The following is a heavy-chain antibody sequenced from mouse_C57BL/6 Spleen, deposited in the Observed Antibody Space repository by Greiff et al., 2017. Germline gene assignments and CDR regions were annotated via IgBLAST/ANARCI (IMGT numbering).Heavy chain of an antibody. V-gene: IGHV1-19*01. D-gene: IGHD3-2*02. CDR2: INPYNGGT. CDR1: GYTFTEYY. CDR3: SSGQLRLYYCDY. Sequence: EVQLQQSGPVLVKPGASVKMSCKASGYTFTEYYMNWVKQRHGKSLEWIGVINPYNGGTSYHQQFKGTATLTVDKSSSTAYMELNSLTSEDSAVYYCSSGQLRLYYCDYWGQGTTLTVSS. J-gene: IGHJ2*01.